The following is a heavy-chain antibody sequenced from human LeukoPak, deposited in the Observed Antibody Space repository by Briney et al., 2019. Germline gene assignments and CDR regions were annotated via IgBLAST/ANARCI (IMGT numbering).Heavy chain of an antibody. Sequence: SETLSLTCAVSGGSISSGGYSWSWIRQPPGKGLEWIGYIYHSGSTYYNPSLKSRVTISVDRSKNQFSLKLSSVTAADTAVYYCASLALYDSSGGVQVDIWGQGTMVTVSS. D-gene: IGHD3-22*01. CDR2: IYHSGST. CDR1: GGSISSGGYS. V-gene: IGHV4-30-2*01. J-gene: IGHJ3*02. CDR3: ASLALYDSSGGVQVDI.